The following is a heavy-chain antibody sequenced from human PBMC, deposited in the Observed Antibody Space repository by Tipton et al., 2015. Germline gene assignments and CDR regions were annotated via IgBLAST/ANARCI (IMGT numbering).Heavy chain of an antibody. J-gene: IGHJ4*02. D-gene: IGHD3-9*01. CDR3: ARRLPYFEWSKVYYFDY. Sequence: QLVQSGAEVKKPGESLKISCKSSGYTFSDYWIGWVRQMPGKGLEWMGMIYPDDSDTRYSPSFQGQVTISADKSISTAYLQWSSLKASDTAVYYCARRLPYFEWSKVYYFDYWGQGSPVTVSP. CDR1: GYTFSDYW. V-gene: IGHV5-51*01. CDR2: IYPDDSDT.